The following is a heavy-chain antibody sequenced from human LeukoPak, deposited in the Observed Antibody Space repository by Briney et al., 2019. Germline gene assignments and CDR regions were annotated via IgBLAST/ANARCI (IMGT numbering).Heavy chain of an antibody. CDR1: GFTFSSYA. V-gene: IGHV3-23*01. CDR3: AKASWVSTADAVL. Sequence: GGSLRLSCVASGFTFSSYAMSWVRETPARGLDWVSSLRGNGDAFYADSVKGRFTLSRDESRNTVYLQLNKLRVEDTAIYYCAKASWVSTADAVLWGQGTVVTVSS. D-gene: IGHD3-16*01. J-gene: IGHJ4*02. CDR2: LRGNGDA.